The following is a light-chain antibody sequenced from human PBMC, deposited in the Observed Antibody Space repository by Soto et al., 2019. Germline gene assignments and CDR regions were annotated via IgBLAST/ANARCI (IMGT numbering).Light chain of an antibody. J-gene: IGKJ4*02. CDR1: QGISSW. CDR2: AAS. Sequence: DIQMTQSPSSVSASVGDRDTITCRASQGISSWLAWYQQKPGKAPKLLIYAASSLQSGVPSRFSGSGSGTDLSLPISSLQPEDVATFYCQQSNSFPRTFGGGTKVEIK. V-gene: IGKV1-12*01. CDR3: QQSNSFPRT.